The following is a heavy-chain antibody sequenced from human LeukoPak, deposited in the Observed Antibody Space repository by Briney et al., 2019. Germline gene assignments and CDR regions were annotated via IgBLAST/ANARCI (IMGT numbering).Heavy chain of an antibody. CDR1: GYTFIGYY. CDR3: ARDLSGYDDYFDF. V-gene: IGHV1-2*02. J-gene: IGHJ4*02. D-gene: IGHD5-12*01. CDR2: INANSGGT. Sequence: GASVKVSCKASGYTFIGYYMHWVRQAPGQGLEWMGWINANSGGTNYAQKFQGRVTMTRDTSISTAYTELSRLRSDDTAVYYCARDLSGYDDYFDFWGQGTLVTVSS.